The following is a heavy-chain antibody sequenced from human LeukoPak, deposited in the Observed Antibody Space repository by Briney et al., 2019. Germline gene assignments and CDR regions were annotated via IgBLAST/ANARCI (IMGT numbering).Heavy chain of an antibody. Sequence: GGSLRLSCASSGFTFSNSWMNWVRQAPGKGLEWVANIKPGGSEKYYVDSVRGRFTISRDNAKNSLYLQMNSLRAEDTAVYYCAREVVWGQGTLVTVSS. CDR3: AREVV. V-gene: IGHV3-7*01. CDR1: GFTFSNSW. CDR2: IKPGGSEK. J-gene: IGHJ4*02.